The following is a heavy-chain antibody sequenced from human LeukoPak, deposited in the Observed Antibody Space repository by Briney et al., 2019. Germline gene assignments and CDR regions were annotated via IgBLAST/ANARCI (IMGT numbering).Heavy chain of an antibody. Sequence: GGSLRLSCAAFGFTFSNYGMSWVRQAPGKGLEWVSTISGSGSATYNAGSVKGRFTTSRDNSNNTLYLQMNSLRAEDTAVYYCAKTEAPAAIRAGSDYWGQGTLVTVSS. J-gene: IGHJ4*02. D-gene: IGHD2-2*02. CDR2: ISGSGSAT. CDR3: AKTEAPAAIRAGSDY. V-gene: IGHV3-23*01. CDR1: GFTFSNYG.